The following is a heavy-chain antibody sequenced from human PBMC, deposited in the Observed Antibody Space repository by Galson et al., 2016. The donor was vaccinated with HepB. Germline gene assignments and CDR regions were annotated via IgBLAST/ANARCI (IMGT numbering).Heavy chain of an antibody. D-gene: IGHD1-14*01. CDR2: INNDGSRT. CDR3: VREVWCRDGTCYPRWFDP. V-gene: IGHV3-74*01. CDR1: GFNFSNYW. Sequence: SLRLSCAASGFNFSNYWMHWVRQAPGTGLVWVSRINNDGSRTDYADSVKGRFSISRDNAQNTVSLQMNSLRAEDTAVYYCVREVWCRDGTCYPRWFDPWAREPWSSSPQ. J-gene: IGHJ5*02.